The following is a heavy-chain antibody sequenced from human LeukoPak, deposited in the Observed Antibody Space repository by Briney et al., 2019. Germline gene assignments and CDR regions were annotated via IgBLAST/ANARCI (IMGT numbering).Heavy chain of an antibody. V-gene: IGHV4-38-2*02. CDR1: GFSISSGYY. D-gene: IGHD1-14*01. CDR3: ARDRNLYTSILTFDY. J-gene: IGHJ4*02. Sequence: PSETLSLTCTVSGFSISSGYYWGWIRQPPGQGLEWIGSIYHSGSTYYNPSLKSRVTISVDTSKNQFSLKVSSVTAADTAVYYCARDRNLYTSILTFDYWGQGTPVTVSS. CDR2: IYHSGST.